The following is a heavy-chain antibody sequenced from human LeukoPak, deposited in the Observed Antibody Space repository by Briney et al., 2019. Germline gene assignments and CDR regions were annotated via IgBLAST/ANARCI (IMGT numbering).Heavy chain of an antibody. D-gene: IGHD2-15*01. CDR1: GFTFSDYY. Sequence: GGSLRLSCAASGFTFSDYYMSWIRQAPGKGLEWVSYISSSGSTIYYADSVQGRFTISRDNSKSTLCLQMNSLRAEDTAVYYCAKQLGYCSDGSCYFPYWGQGTLVTVSS. CDR3: AKQLGYCSDGSCYFPY. CDR2: ISSSGSTI. J-gene: IGHJ4*02. V-gene: IGHV3-11*01.